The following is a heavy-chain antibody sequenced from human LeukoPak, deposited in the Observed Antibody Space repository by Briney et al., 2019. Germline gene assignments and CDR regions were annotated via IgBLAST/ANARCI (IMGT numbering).Heavy chain of an antibody. CDR3: ARRSSRRYYDILTGPNWFDP. Sequence: SETLSLTCAVYGGSFSGYYWSWIRQPPGKGLEWIGEINHSGSTNYNPSLKSRVTISVDTSKNQFSLKLSSVTATDTAVYYCARRSSRRYYDILTGPNWFDPWGQGTLVTVSS. CDR1: GGSFSGYY. D-gene: IGHD3-9*01. V-gene: IGHV4-34*01. J-gene: IGHJ5*02. CDR2: INHSGST.